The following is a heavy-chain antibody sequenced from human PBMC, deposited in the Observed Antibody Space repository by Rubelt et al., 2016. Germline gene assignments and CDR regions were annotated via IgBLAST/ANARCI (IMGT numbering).Heavy chain of an antibody. D-gene: IGHD6-19*01. CDR2: ISGYNGNT. CDR3: ARRVTSGWHQNDC. CDR1: GYTFTTYG. V-gene: IGHV1-18*01. J-gene: IGHJ4*02. Sequence: QVQLVQSGAEVKKPGASVKVSCKASGYTFTTYGITWVRQAPGQGLEWMGWISGYNGNTHYAQKFQGRVTMATDTSTTTAYMELRSLRSDDTAMYYCARRVTSGWHQNDCWGQGTRVTVSS.